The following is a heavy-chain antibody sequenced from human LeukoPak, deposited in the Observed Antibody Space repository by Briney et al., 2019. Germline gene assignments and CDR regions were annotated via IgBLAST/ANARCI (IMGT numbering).Heavy chain of an antibody. V-gene: IGHV4-4*07. CDR1: GGSISSYY. J-gene: IGHJ5*02. CDR2: IYTSGST. Sequence: SETLSLTCTVSGGSISSYYWSWIRQPAGKGLEWIGRIYTSGSTNYNPSLKSRVTMSVDTSKNQFSLKLSSVTAADTAVYYCARGTYLRVRRNWFDPWGQGTLVTVSS. CDR3: ARGTYLRVRRNWFDP. D-gene: IGHD3-10*02.